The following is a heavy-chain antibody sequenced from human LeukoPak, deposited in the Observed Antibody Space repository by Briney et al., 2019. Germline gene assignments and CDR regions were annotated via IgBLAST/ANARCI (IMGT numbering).Heavy chain of an antibody. V-gene: IGHV3-23*01. Sequence: PGGSLRLSCAASGFTFSSYAMSWVRQAPGKGLEWVSAISGSGGSTYYADSVKGRFTISRDNSKNTLYLQMNSLRAEDTAVYYCAKPSLLWSAKPYYFDYWGQGTLVTVSS. CDR1: GFTFSSYA. CDR2: ISGSGGST. D-gene: IGHD3-3*01. CDR3: AKPSLLWSAKPYYFDY. J-gene: IGHJ4*02.